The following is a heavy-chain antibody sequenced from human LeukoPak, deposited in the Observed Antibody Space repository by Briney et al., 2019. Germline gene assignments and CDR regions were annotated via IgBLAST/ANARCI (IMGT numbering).Heavy chain of an antibody. D-gene: IGHD3-22*01. V-gene: IGHV4-30-2*01. CDR2: IYHSGST. Sequence: SETLSLTCAVSGGSISSGGYSWSWIRQPPGKGLEWIGYIYHSGSTYYNPSLKSRVTISVDTSKNQFSLKLSSVTAADTAVYYCARSVKNASYYYDSSGYKGYFDYWGQGTLVTVSS. CDR3: ARSVKNASYYYDSSGYKGYFDY. J-gene: IGHJ4*02. CDR1: GGSISSGGYS.